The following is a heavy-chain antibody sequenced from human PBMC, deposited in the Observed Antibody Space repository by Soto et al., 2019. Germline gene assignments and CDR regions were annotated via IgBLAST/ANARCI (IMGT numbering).Heavy chain of an antibody. CDR3: ARDLGYYASDGYFDY. CDR2: ISSSGNII. J-gene: IGHJ4*02. V-gene: IGHV3-11*01. CDR1: GFTFSDYY. Sequence: GSLRLSCAVSGFTFSDYYMRWLGQAPGKGLEWVSYISSSGNIIYYAGSVKGRFTISRDNAKNSLYLQMNSLRAEDTAVYYCARDLGYYASDGYFDYCGQGTLVTVSS. D-gene: IGHD3-22*01.